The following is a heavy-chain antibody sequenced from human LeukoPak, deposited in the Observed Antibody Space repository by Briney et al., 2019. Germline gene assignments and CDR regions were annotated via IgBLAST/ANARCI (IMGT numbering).Heavy chain of an antibody. Sequence: SETLSLTCTVSGGSISSYYWSWIRQPPGRGLEWIGYIYYSGSTNYNPSLRSRVTISVDTSKDQFSLKLSSVTAADTAVYYCARDGAAWGYGMDVWGQGTTVTVSS. V-gene: IGHV4-59*01. J-gene: IGHJ6*02. CDR3: ARDGAAWGYGMDV. CDR2: IYYSGST. CDR1: GGSISSYY. D-gene: IGHD2-15*01.